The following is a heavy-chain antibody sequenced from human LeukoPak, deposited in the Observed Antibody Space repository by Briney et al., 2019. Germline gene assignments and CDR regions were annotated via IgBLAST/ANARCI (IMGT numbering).Heavy chain of an antibody. Sequence: GGSLRISCAASGFTSSNYWMSWVRQAPGKGLEWVANIKQDGSEKYYVDSVKGRFTISRDNAKNSLYLQMNSLRAEDTAVYYCARDRGSSGWYEFDYWGQGTRVTVSS. D-gene: IGHD6-19*01. CDR1: GFTSSNYW. J-gene: IGHJ4*02. CDR2: IKQDGSEK. V-gene: IGHV3-7*01. CDR3: ARDRGSSGWYEFDY.